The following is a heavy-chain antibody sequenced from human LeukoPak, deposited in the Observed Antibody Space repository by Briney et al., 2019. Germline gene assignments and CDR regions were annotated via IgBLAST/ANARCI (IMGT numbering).Heavy chain of an antibody. CDR1: GGSFSGYY. D-gene: IGHD6-6*01. Sequence: SETLSLTCAVYGGSFSGYYWSWIRQPPGKGLEWIGEINHSGSTNYNPSLKSRVTISVDTSKNQFSLKLSSVTAADTAVYYCARASKARNHYSCSSGWFDPWGQGTLVTVSS. CDR2: INHSGST. V-gene: IGHV4-34*01. CDR3: ARASKARNHYSCSSGWFDP. J-gene: IGHJ5*02.